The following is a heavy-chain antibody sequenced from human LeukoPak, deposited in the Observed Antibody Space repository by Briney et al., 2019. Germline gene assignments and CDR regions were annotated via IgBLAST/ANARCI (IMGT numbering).Heavy chain of an antibody. D-gene: IGHD3-10*01. V-gene: IGHV4-34*01. CDR2: FSHRGST. CDR1: GGSLSGYY. CDR3: VTEQLGDDNFDY. J-gene: IGHJ4*02. Sequence: SETLSLTCAVYGGSLSGYYWSWIRQPPGKGPEWIGEFSHRGSTNYNPSLKGRVTISVDTSKNQFSLKLNSVTAADTAVYYCVTEQLGDDNFDYWGQGTLVTVSS.